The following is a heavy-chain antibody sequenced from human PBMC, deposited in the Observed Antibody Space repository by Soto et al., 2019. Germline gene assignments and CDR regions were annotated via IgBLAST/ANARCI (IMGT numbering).Heavy chain of an antibody. CDR1: GFTFSSYE. J-gene: IGHJ3*02. CDR3: ARDSSGYDAFDI. Sequence: GGSLRLSCAASGFTFSSYEMNWVRQAPGKGLEWVSYISSSGSTIYYADSVKGRFTISRDNAKNSLYLQMNSLRAEAAAVYYCARDSSGYDAFDIWGQGTMVTVSS. CDR2: ISSSGSTI. V-gene: IGHV3-48*03. D-gene: IGHD3-22*01.